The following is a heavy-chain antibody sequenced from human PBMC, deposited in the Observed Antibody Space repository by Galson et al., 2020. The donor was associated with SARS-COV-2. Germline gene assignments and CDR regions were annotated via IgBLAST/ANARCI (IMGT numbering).Heavy chain of an antibody. CDR3: ARDYCSGGSCYSYYWYYGMDV. Sequence: ETLSLTCTVSGGSISNYYWSWIRQPAGKGLEWIGRIYTSGSTNYNPSLKSRVTMSVDTSKNQFSLKVSSVTAADTAVYYCARDYCSGGSCYSYYWYYGMDVWGQGTTVTVSS. J-gene: IGHJ6*02. V-gene: IGHV4-4*07. CDR2: IYTSGST. CDR1: GGSISNYY. D-gene: IGHD2-15*01.